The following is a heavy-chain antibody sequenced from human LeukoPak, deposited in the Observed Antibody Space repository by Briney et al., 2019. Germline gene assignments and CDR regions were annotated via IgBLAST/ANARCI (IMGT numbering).Heavy chain of an antibody. CDR3: ARIPADSSSYYYISYFDY. V-gene: IGHV1-24*01. CDR2: FDPEDGET. D-gene: IGHD3-22*01. CDR1: GYTLTELS. Sequence: ASAKVSCKVSGYTLTELSMHWVRQAPGKGLEWMGGFDPEDGETIYAQKFQGRITMTTDTSTSTAYMELSSLASDDTAVYYCARIPADSSSYYYISYFDYWGQGTLVTVSS. J-gene: IGHJ4*02.